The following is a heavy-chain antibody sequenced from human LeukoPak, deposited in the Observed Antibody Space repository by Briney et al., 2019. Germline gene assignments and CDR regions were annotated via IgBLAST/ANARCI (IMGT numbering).Heavy chain of an antibody. CDR1: GYTFTSYG. D-gene: IGHD1-14*01. CDR2: ISAYNGNT. V-gene: IGHV1-18*01. CDR3: ARAGRKGGWFDP. J-gene: IGHJ5*02. Sequence: ASVKVSCKASGYTFTSYGISWVQQAPGQGLEWMGWISAYNGNTNYAQKLLGRVTMTTDTSTSTAYMELRSLRSDDTAVYYCARAGRKGGWFDPWGQGTLVTVSS.